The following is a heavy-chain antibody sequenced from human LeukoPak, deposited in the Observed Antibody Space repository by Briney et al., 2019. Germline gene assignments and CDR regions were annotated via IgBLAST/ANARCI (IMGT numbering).Heavy chain of an antibody. D-gene: IGHD6-6*01. V-gene: IGHV4-59*11. CDR3: AIAARHSMDV. Sequence: SETLSLTCTVSGGCISSHYWSWIRQPPGKGLEWIGYIYYGGSTNYNPSLKSRVTISVDTSKNQFSLKLSSVTAADTAVYYCAIAARHSMDVWGKGTTVTVSS. CDR2: IYYGGST. J-gene: IGHJ6*03. CDR1: GGCISSHY.